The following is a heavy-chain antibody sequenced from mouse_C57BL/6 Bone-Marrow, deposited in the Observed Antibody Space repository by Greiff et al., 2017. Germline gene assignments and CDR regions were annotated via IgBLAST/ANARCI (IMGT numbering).Heavy chain of an antibody. J-gene: IGHJ4*01. D-gene: IGHD2-3*01. CDR2: IHPNSGGT. CDR1: GFPFTSYW. CDR3: ARWLLSYYSMDY. Sequence: QVQLQQPGAELVKPGGSLKLSCKASGFPFTSYWMHWVKQRPGQGLEWIGMIHPNSGGTNYNEKFQSKATLTVDKSYSTAYMQLSSLTSEDSAVYYCARWLLSYYSMDYWGQGTSVNVSS. V-gene: IGHV1-64*01.